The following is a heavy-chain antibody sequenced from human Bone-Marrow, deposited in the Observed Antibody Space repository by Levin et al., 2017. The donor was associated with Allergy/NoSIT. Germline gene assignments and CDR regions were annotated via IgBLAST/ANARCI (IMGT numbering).Heavy chain of an antibody. D-gene: IGHD6-13*01. J-gene: IGHJ2*01. CDR2: FSYSDGTT. Sequence: HPGGSLRLSCAASDFMFNRYGMAWVRQAPGKGLQWVSGFSYSDGTTYYADSVKGRFTISRDNSKNTLYLQMNSLRVDDTAVYYCARGPAAGTIYWFFDLWGRGTLVTVSS. V-gene: IGHV3-23*01. CDR3: ARGPAAGTIYWFFDL. CDR1: DFMFNRYG.